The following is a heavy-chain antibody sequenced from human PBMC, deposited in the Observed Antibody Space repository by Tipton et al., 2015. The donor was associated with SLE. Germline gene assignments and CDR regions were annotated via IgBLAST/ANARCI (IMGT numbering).Heavy chain of an antibody. CDR3: ATASRWGPGGGYYFDN. J-gene: IGHJ4*02. D-gene: IGHD3-16*01. Sequence: LRLSCTVSSDSMSSYYWSWIRQPPGKGLEWIGYIFYTGVTNHNPSLKSRVAMSIDTSKKQFSLRLDSVTAADTAVYYCATASRWGPGGGYYFDNWGQGTLVTVSS. CDR1: SDSMSSYY. V-gene: IGHV4-59*08. CDR2: IFYTGVT.